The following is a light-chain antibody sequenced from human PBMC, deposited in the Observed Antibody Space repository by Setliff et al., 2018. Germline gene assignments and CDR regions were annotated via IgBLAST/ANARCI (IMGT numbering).Light chain of an antibody. V-gene: IGLV2-14*01. Sequence: QSALTQPPSASGSPGQSLTISCTGTSSDVGAYSHVSWYQQYPGKAPKLMISEVSNRPSGVSYRFSGSKSGNTASLTISGLQAEDEADYYCMSYTTIRTYVFGTGTKVTVL. CDR1: SSDVGAYSH. CDR3: MSYTTIRTYV. J-gene: IGLJ1*01. CDR2: EVS.